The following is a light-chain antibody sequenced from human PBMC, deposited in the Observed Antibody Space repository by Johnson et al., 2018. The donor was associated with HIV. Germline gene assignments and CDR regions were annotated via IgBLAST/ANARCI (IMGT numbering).Light chain of an antibody. V-gene: IGLV1-51*01. Sequence: QSVLTQPPSVSAAPGQKVTISCSGSSSNIGNNYVSWYQQLPGTAPKLLIYVNNKRPSGIPDRFSGSKSGTSATLGITGLQTGDEADNYCGTWDSSLSALYVFGTGAKVTVL. CDR1: SSNIGNNY. J-gene: IGLJ1*01. CDR3: GTWDSSLSALYV. CDR2: VNN.